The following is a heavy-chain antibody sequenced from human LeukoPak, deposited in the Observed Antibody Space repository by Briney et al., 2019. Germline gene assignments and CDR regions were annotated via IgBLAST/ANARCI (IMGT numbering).Heavy chain of an antibody. D-gene: IGHD4-17*01. V-gene: IGHV1-18*01. Sequence: GASVKVSCKASGYIFIYYGLNWVRQAPGQGLDWMGWISTYNGNTNYAQKLQGRVTMTTDTSTGTAYMELRSLRSDDTAVYYCARGDYPGGWFDPWGQGTLVTVSS. J-gene: IGHJ5*02. CDR3: ARGDYPGGWFDP. CDR1: GYIFIYYG. CDR2: ISTYNGNT.